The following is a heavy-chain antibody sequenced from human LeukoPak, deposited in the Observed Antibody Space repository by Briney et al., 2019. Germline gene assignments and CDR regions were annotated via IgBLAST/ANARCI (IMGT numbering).Heavy chain of an antibody. CDR3: ARVEYSSSSDLNWFDP. CDR2: IYYSGST. CDR1: GGSISSYY. D-gene: IGHD6-6*01. Sequence: SETLFLTCTVSGGSISSYYWSWIRQPPGKGLEWIGYIYYSGSTNYNPSLKSRVTISVDTSKNQFSLKLSSVTAADTAVYYCARVEYSSSSDLNWFDPWGQGTLVTVSS. J-gene: IGHJ5*02. V-gene: IGHV4-59*01.